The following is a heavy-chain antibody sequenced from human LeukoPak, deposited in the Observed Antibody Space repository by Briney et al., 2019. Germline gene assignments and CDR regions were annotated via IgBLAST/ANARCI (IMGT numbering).Heavy chain of an antibody. Sequence: GGSLRLSCAASGFTVSSNYMSWVRQAPGKGLEWVSVIYSGGSTYYADSVRGRFTISRDNSKNTLYLQMNSLRAEDTAVYYCARVSVTTVTTPDAFDIWGQGTMVTVSS. J-gene: IGHJ3*02. D-gene: IGHD4-17*01. V-gene: IGHV3-53*01. CDR2: IYSGGST. CDR1: GFTVSSNY. CDR3: ARVSVTTVTTPDAFDI.